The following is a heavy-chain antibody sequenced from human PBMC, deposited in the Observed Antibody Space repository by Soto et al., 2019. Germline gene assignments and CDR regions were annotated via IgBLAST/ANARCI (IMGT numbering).Heavy chain of an antibody. CDR1: EGTFNSYA. CDR3: ESGASRWYPYFLDS. D-gene: IGHD6-13*01. CDR2: IIPYYNTL. Sequence: QAQVVQSGAEVRKPGSSVKLSCKASEGTFNSYAIAWVRQAPGQGLEWMGGIIPYYNTLNYAQKFQDRVTITAGGSTTTVYMELSGLRTDDTAVYFCESGASRWYPYFLDSWAQGTLVTVSS. J-gene: IGHJ4*02. V-gene: IGHV1-69*01.